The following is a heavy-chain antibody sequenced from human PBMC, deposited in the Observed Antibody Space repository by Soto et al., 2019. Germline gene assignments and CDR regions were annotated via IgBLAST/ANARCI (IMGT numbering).Heavy chain of an antibody. D-gene: IGHD5-12*01. CDR2: IIPVFSTV. J-gene: IGHJ6*02. CDR3: ARRKPSAYEASTYYYYGMDV. Sequence: QVHLVQSGAEVKKPGSSVTISCKTSGGTFSTHALSWVRQAPGQGLEWMGGIIPVFSTVNYAPRFRGGVTITADESTSTAYLQLNNLRSEDTAMYYCARRKPSAYEASTYYYYGMDVWGQGTTVIVS. CDR1: GGTFSTHA. V-gene: IGHV1-69*01.